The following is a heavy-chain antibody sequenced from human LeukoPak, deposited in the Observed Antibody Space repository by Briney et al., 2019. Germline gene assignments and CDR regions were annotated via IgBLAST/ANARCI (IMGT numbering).Heavy chain of an antibody. CDR1: GGSISSSNC. D-gene: IGHD1-26*01. J-gene: IGHJ6*02. Sequence: SGTLSLTCAVSGGSISSSNCWSWVRQPPGKGLEWIGGIYHSGSTNYTPSLKSRVTISVDKSKNQFSLTLSSVTAADTAVYYCARVGGTNYYYYGMDVWGQGTTVTVSS. CDR2: IYHSGST. V-gene: IGHV4-4*02. CDR3: ARVGGTNYYYYGMDV.